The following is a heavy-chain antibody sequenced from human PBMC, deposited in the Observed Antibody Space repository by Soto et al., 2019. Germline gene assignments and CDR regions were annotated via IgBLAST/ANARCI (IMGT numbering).Heavy chain of an antibody. D-gene: IGHD5-18*01. J-gene: IGHJ4*02. Sequence: PGGSLRLSCKASGFDFSTYSMNWVRQVPGKGLVWVSRISSDGIATSYADSVKGRFTISRDNAKNTLYLQMNSLRGDDTAVYYCARDALGYTYGYGSYWGQGTLVTVSS. CDR2: ISSDGIAT. CDR1: GFDFSTYS. V-gene: IGHV3-74*01. CDR3: ARDALGYTYGYGSY.